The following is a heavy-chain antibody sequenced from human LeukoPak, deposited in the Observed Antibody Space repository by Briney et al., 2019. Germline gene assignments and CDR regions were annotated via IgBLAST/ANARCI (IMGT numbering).Heavy chain of an antibody. CDR1: GGSISSGGYH. Sequence: PSETLSLTCTVSGGSISSGGYHWSWIRQHPGKGLEWIVYIYYSGSTSYNPSLKSRVTISVDTAKNQFSLKLSPVTAADTAVYYCARGSSGYSSSLDYWGQGTLVTVSS. D-gene: IGHD6-13*01. V-gene: IGHV4-31*03. CDR2: IYYSGST. CDR3: ARGSSGYSSSLDY. J-gene: IGHJ4*02.